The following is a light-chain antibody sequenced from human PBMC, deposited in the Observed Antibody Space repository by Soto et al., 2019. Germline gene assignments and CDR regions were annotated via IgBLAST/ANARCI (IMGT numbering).Light chain of an antibody. J-gene: IGKJ1*01. V-gene: IGKV3-20*01. CDR3: QQYGSSPRT. CDR2: GAS. CDR1: QSVSSSY. Sequence: EIVLTQSPGTLSLSPGERANLSCRASQSVSSSYLAWYQQKPGQAPRLLIYGASSRATGIPDRFSGSGSGTDFTLTISRLEPEDFAGYYCQQYGSSPRTFGQGTKVEIK.